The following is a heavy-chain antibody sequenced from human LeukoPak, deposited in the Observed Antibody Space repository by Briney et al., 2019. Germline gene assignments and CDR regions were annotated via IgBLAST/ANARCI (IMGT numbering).Heavy chain of an antibody. Sequence: GGSLRLSCAASGFTFSSYSMNWVRQAPGKGLEWVSYISSSSSTIYYADSVKGRFTISRENAKNSLYLQMNSLRAGDTAVYYCARAGPGNRWANYGMDVWGQGTTVTVSS. V-gene: IGHV3-48*01. J-gene: IGHJ6*02. CDR2: ISSSSSTI. CDR3: ARAGPGNRWANYGMDV. CDR1: GFTFSSYS. D-gene: IGHD1-1*01.